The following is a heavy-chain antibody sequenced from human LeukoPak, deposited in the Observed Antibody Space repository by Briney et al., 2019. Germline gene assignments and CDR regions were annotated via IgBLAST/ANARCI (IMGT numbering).Heavy chain of an antibody. V-gene: IGHV3-48*02. CDR1: GFTFSSYS. CDR3: ARDRYYDSSGYYYPLFDY. CDR2: ISSSSTTI. D-gene: IGHD3-22*01. Sequence: GGSLRLSCAASGFTFSSYSMNWVRQAPGKGLEWVSYISSSSTTIYYADSVKGRFTISRDNAKNSLYLQMNSLRDEDTAVYYCARDRYYDSSGYYYPLFDYWGQGTLVTVSS. J-gene: IGHJ4*02.